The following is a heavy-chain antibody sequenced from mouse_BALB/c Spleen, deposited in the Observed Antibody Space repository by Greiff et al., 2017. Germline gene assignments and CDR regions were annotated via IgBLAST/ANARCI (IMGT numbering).Heavy chain of an antibody. V-gene: IGHV3-6*02. CDR3: ARDGYDGWFAY. Sequence: ESGPGLVKPSQSLSLTCSVTGYSITSGYYWNWIRQFPGNKLEWMGYISYDGSNNYNPSLKNRISITRDTSKNQFFLKLNSVTTEDTATYYCARDGYDGWFAYWGQGTLVTVSA. D-gene: IGHD2-14*01. CDR1: GYSITSGYY. CDR2: ISYDGSN. J-gene: IGHJ3*01.